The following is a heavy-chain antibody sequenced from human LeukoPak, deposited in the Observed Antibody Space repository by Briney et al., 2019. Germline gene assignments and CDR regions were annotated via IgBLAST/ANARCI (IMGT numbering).Heavy chain of an antibody. Sequence: PSETLSLTCTVSGGSITTRSYYWGWIRQPPGKGLEWIGSMHHSGSTYYNPSLKSRVTTSVDTSKNQFSLKLSSVTAADTAVYYCARDPGAYYDSSGYLTWFDPWGQGTLVTVSS. D-gene: IGHD3-22*01. V-gene: IGHV4-39*07. CDR1: GGSITTRSYY. CDR3: ARDPGAYYDSSGYLTWFDP. CDR2: MHHSGST. J-gene: IGHJ5*02.